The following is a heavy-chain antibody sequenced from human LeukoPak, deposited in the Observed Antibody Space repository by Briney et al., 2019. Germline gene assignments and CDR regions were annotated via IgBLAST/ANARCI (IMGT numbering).Heavy chain of an antibody. CDR2: IYTSGST. CDR1: GGSISSYY. J-gene: IGHJ6*03. D-gene: IGHD6-19*01. Sequence: LETLSLTCTVSGGSISSYYWSWIRQPAGKGLEWIGRIYTSGSTNYNPSLKSRVTMSVDTSKNQFSLKLSSVTAADTAVYYCARGPVGYGSGWYYYYYIDVWGKGTTVTVSS. V-gene: IGHV4-4*07. CDR3: ARGPVGYGSGWYYYYYIDV.